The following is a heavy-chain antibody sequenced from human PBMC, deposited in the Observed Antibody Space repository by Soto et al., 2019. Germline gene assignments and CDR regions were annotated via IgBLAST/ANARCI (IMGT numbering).Heavy chain of an antibody. V-gene: IGHV1-18*01. CDR3: ARDAPPPELRFLEWHNYDYNGMDV. CDR1: GYSFTAYG. J-gene: IGHJ6*02. Sequence: ASVKVSCKTSGYSFTAYGISWVRQAPGQGLEWMGWISCYNGKTKYAQKVQGRVTMTTDTSTSTAYMEVRSLRSDDTAIYYCARDAPPPELRFLEWHNYDYNGMDVWGQGTTVTVSS. D-gene: IGHD3-3*01. CDR2: ISCYNGKT.